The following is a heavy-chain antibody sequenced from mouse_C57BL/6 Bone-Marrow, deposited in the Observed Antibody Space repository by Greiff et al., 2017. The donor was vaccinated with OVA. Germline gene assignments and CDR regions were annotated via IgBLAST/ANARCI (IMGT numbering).Heavy chain of an antibody. J-gene: IGHJ2*01. D-gene: IGHD2-3*01. CDR3: ARLYDYYFDY. V-gene: IGHV1-26*01. CDR1: GYTFTDYY. CDR2: INPNNGGA. Sequence: VQLQQSGPELVKPGASVKISCKASGYTFTDYYMNWVKQSHGKSLEWIGDINPNNGGASYNQKFKGKATLTVDKSSSTAYMELRSLTSEDSAVYYCARLYDYYFDYWGQGTTLTVSS.